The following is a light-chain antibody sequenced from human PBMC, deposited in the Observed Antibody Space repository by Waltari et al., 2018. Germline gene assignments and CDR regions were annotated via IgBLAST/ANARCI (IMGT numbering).Light chain of an antibody. CDR2: DAS. Sequence: VLTQSPATLSVSLGARATPFCRASQTINNNLAWYQLKPGQAPRLLIYDASTMATGIPARFSGSGSGTEFALTISGLQSEDFAIYYCQQYNHWQWTFGQGTRVDIK. CDR1: QTINNN. CDR3: QQYNHWQWT. J-gene: IGKJ1*01. V-gene: IGKV3D-15*01.